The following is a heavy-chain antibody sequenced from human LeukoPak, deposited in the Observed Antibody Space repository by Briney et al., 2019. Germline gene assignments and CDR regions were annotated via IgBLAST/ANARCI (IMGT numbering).Heavy chain of an antibody. CDR2: ISSGSDYI. Sequence: GGSRRLSCAASGFTFTSHSIHWVRQAPGKGLEWVSSISSGSDYIYYADSVKGRFTISRDNAKNSLYLQMNSLRAEDTAVYYCARVAQDYYGSGSYYKWISTGLYYYYYYMDVWGKGTTVTISS. CDR1: GFTFTSHS. D-gene: IGHD3-10*01. CDR3: ARVAQDYYGSGSYYKWISTGLYYYYYYMDV. V-gene: IGHV3-21*04. J-gene: IGHJ6*03.